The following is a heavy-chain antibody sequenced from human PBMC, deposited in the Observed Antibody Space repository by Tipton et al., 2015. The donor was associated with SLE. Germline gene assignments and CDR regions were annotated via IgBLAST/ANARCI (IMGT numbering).Heavy chain of an antibody. CDR1: GFTFSSYA. V-gene: IGHV3-66*02. CDR2: IYSGGST. Sequence: GSLRLSCAASGFTFSSYAMSWVRQAPGKGLEWVSVIYSGGSTYYSDSVKGRFTISRDNSKNTLYLQMNSLRAEDTAVYYCAGNFPLGYWGQGTLVTVSS. J-gene: IGHJ4*02. D-gene: IGHD2/OR15-2a*01. CDR3: AGNFPLGY.